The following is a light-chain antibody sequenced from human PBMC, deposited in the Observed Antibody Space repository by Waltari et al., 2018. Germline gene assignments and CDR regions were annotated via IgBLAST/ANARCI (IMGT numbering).Light chain of an antibody. CDR1: QSVSSN. CDR3: QQYNNWPPIT. Sequence: EIVMTQSPATLSVSPGERATLSCRASQSVSSNLAWYQQKPGQAPRLLIYGASTRATGIPARFSGSASGTEFTLTISSMQSEEFAVYYCQQYNNWPPITFGQGTRLEIK. J-gene: IGKJ5*01. V-gene: IGKV3-15*01. CDR2: GAS.